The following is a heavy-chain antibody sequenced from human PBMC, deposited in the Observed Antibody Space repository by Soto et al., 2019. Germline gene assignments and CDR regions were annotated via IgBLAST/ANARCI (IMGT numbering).Heavy chain of an antibody. V-gene: IGHV3-30*04. CDR2: VSYDGSIE. D-gene: IGHD3-16*01. Sequence: GSLRLSCTGSGFTFSSYAMHWVRPAPGKGLEWVAVVSYDGSIENYADSVRGRFTISRDNSKNTVFLQMNSLRVEDTAVYYCAKDLYYYDFSLDDSWGQGTLVTVSS. CDR3: AKDLYYYDFSLDDS. J-gene: IGHJ5*02. CDR1: GFTFSSYA.